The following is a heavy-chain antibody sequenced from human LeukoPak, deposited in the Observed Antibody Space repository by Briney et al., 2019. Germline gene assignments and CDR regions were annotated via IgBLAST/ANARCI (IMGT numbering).Heavy chain of an antibody. CDR3: ARAQYYYDSSGPRGFDP. CDR2: IIPIFGTA. Sequence: ASVKVSCKASGGTFSSYAISWVRQAPGQGLEWMGGIIPIFGTANYAQKFQGRVTITADESTSTAYMELSSLRSEDTAVYYCARAQYYYDSSGPRGFDPWGQGTLVTVSS. J-gene: IGHJ5*02. D-gene: IGHD3-22*01. V-gene: IGHV1-69*13. CDR1: GGTFSSYA.